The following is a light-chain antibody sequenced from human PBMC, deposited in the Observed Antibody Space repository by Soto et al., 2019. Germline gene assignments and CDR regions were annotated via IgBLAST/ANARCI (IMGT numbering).Light chain of an antibody. CDR3: HRYGNSALP. Sequence: LSQSAAAVSLSTGERATLSCRASQSVTNSLAWYQQKPGQAPRLLIYGASTRATGIPDRFSGSGSGTDFTLTISRLEPEDFAIYFCHRYGNSALPFGEGTKVDIK. CDR1: QSVTNS. J-gene: IGKJ4*01. CDR2: GAS. V-gene: IGKV3-11*01.